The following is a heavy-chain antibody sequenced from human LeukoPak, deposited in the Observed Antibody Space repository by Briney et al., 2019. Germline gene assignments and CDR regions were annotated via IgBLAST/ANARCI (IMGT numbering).Heavy chain of an antibody. CDR3: ARAPLGVSPWWFDP. V-gene: IGHV3-21*01. CDR2: ISSSSSFI. Sequence: GGSLRLSCAASGFTFSTYTMNWVRQTPEKGLEWVSAISSSSSFIYYADSVKGRFTISRDNAKNSLYLQMNSLRAEDTAVYYCARAPLGVSPWWFDPWGQGTLVTVSS. J-gene: IGHJ5*02. CDR1: GFTFSTYT. D-gene: IGHD3-10*01.